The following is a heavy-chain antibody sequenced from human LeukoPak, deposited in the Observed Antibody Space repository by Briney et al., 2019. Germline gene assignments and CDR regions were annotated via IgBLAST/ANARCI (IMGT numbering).Heavy chain of an antibody. CDR2: INPNSGGT. D-gene: IGHD6-6*01. Sequence: ASVKVSCKASGYTFTGYYMHWVRQAPGQGLEWMGWINPNSGGTNYAQKFQGRVTMTRDTSISTAYVELSRLRSDDTAVYYCARDFSSSITHYFDYWGQGTLVTVSS. CDR1: GYTFTGYY. J-gene: IGHJ4*02. V-gene: IGHV1-2*02. CDR3: ARDFSSSITHYFDY.